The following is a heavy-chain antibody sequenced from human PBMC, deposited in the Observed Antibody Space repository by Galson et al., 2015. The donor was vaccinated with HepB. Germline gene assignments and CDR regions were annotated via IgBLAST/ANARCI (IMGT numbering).Heavy chain of an antibody. V-gene: IGHV3-48*02. J-gene: IGHJ3*02. CDR1: GFTFSSYS. Sequence: SLRLSRAASGFTFSSYSLNWVRQAPGTGLEWVSYISSSSSTIYYADSVKGRFTISRDNAKNSLYLQMNSLRDEDTAVYYCASLGTSSGWYDQDAFDIWVQGTMVTVSS. CDR3: ASLGTSSGWYDQDAFDI. CDR2: ISSSSSTI. D-gene: IGHD6-19*01.